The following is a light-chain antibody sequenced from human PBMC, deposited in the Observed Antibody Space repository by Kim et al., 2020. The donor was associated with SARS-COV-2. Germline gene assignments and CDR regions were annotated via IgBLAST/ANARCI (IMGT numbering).Light chain of an antibody. Sequence: SSELTQDPAVSVALGQTVRITCQGDSLRNYYASWYQQKPGQAPILVVSGKDYRPSGIPDRFSGSSSGNTVSLTITGAQAEDEADYYCHSRDSSGDNVVFG. V-gene: IGLV3-19*01. J-gene: IGLJ2*01. CDR1: SLRNYY. CDR2: GKD. CDR3: HSRDSSGDNVV.